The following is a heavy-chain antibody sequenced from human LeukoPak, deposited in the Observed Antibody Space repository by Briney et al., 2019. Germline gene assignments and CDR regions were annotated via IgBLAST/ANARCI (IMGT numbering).Heavy chain of an antibody. V-gene: IGHV4-59*01. D-gene: IGHD6-13*01. CDR2: IYYSGST. CDR3: ARTKLALDAFDI. J-gene: IGHJ3*02. CDR1: GGSISSYY. Sequence: PSETLSLTCTVSGGSISSYYWSWIRQPPGKGLEWIGYIYYSGSTNYNPSLKSRVTISVDTSKNQFSLKLSSVTAADTAVYYCARTKLALDAFDIWGQGTMVTVSP.